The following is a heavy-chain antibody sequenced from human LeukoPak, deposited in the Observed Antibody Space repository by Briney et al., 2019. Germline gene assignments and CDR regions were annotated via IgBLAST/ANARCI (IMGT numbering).Heavy chain of an antibody. V-gene: IGHV3-48*04. CDR3: ARDLSDYYGSGSYYNEDY. CDR1: GFTFSSYS. D-gene: IGHD3-10*01. J-gene: IGHJ4*02. Sequence: GGSLRLSCAASGFTFSSYSMNWVRQAPGKGLEWVSYISSSSSTIYYADSVKGRFTISRDNAKNSLYLQMNSLRAEDTAVYYCARDLSDYYGSGSYYNEDYWGQGTLVTVSS. CDR2: ISSSSSTI.